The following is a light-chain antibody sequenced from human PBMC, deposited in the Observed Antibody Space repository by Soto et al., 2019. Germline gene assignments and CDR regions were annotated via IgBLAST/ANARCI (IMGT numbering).Light chain of an antibody. J-gene: IGLJ1*01. CDR2: DGS. Sequence: QSALAQPASVSGSPSQSVTICCTGTSTYVGRYNDLAWYQQHPGKAPKLMVYDGSNRPSWVSTRFSGSKSGITASLTISGLQAEDEADYYCTSDTSDVTYVFATGIRSQS. CDR1: STYVGRYND. V-gene: IGLV2-14*01. CDR3: TSDTSDVTYV.